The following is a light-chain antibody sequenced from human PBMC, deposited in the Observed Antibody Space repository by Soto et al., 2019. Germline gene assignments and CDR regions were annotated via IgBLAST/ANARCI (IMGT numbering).Light chain of an antibody. J-gene: IGKJ1*01. Sequence: DIQMTQSPSSLSASVGDRVTITCRASQSISSYLNWYQQKPGKAPKLLIYAASSLQSGVPSRFSGSGSGTDFTLTISSLQPEDFATNYCQQSYISPSTFGQGTKVDIK. CDR1: QSISSY. V-gene: IGKV1-39*01. CDR2: AAS. CDR3: QQSYISPST.